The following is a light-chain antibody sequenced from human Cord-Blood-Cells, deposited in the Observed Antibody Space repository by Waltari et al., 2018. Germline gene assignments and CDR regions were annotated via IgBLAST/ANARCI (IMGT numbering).Light chain of an antibody. V-gene: IGLV1-44*01. CDR3: AAWDDSLNGWV. CDR2: SNN. Sequence: QSVLTQPPSASGTPGQRVTISCSGSSSNIGSNTVNWYQQLPGTAPNLLIGSNNQRASGVPDRFSGSKSGTSASLAISGLRSEDEADYYCAAWDDSLNGWVFGGGTKLTVL. CDR1: SSNIGSNT. J-gene: IGLJ3*02.